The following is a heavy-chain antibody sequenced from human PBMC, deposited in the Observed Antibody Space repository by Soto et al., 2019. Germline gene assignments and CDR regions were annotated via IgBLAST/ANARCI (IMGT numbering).Heavy chain of an antibody. V-gene: IGHV1-69*01. Sequence: QVQLVQSGAEVKKPGSSVKVSCKASGGTFSSYAIIWVRQAPGQGLEWMGGIIPIFGTANYAQKFQGRVTITADESTSTAYRELSSLRSEDTGVYYCARGYQLPLGFDPWGQGTLVTVSS. CDR1: GGTFSSYA. CDR3: ARGYQLPLGFDP. CDR2: IIPIFGTA. D-gene: IGHD2-2*01. J-gene: IGHJ5*02.